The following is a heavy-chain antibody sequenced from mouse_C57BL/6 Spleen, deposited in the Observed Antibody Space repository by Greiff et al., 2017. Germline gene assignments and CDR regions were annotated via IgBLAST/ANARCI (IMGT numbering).Heavy chain of an antibody. Sequence: QVQLKQPGAELVMPGASVKLSCKASGYTFTSYWMHWVKQRPGQGLEWIGEIDPSDSYTNYNQKFKGKSTLTVDKSSSPAYMQLSSLTSEDSAVYYCARYHGSSHWYFDVWGTGTTVTVSS. CDR2: IDPSDSYT. CDR3: ARYHGSSHWYFDV. CDR1: GYTFTSYW. V-gene: IGHV1-69*01. D-gene: IGHD1-1*01. J-gene: IGHJ1*03.